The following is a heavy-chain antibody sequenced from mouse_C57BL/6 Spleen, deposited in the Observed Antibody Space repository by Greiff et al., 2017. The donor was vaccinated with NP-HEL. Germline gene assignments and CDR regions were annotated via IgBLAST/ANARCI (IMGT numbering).Heavy chain of an antibody. J-gene: IGHJ4*01. CDR3: ARDYYGSSYESYYALDY. V-gene: IGHV1-59*01. Sequence: VKLQQPGAELVRPGTSVKLSCKASGYTFTSYWMHWVKQRPGQGLEWIGVIDPSDSYTNYNQKFKGKATLTVDTSSITAYMQLSSLTSEDSAVYYWARDYYGSSYESYYALDYWGQGTSVTVSS. CDR2: IDPSDSYT. D-gene: IGHD1-1*01. CDR1: GYTFTSYW.